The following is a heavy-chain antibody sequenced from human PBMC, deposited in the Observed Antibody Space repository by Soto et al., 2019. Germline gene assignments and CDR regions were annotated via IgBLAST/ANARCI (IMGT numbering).Heavy chain of an antibody. D-gene: IGHD1-26*01. Sequence: GAPVKVCCKASGGTFSSYTISWVRQETGQGLEWMGRIIPILGIANYAQKFQGRVTITADKSTSTAYMELSSLRSEDTAVYYCARDLGVRVGLGIDYWGQGTLVTVSS. CDR1: GGTFSSYT. J-gene: IGHJ4*02. CDR3: ARDLGVRVGLGIDY. CDR2: IIPILGIA. V-gene: IGHV1-69*04.